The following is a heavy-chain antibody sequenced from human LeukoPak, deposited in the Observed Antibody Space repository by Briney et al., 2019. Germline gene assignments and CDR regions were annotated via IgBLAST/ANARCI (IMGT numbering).Heavy chain of an antibody. V-gene: IGHV3-7*01. D-gene: IGHD2-21*02. CDR3: ARAPLTKYCGGDCYLDY. CDR1: GFTFGSYW. J-gene: IGHJ4*02. Sequence: GSLRLSCAASGFTFGSYWMSWVRQAPGKGLEWVANIKQDGSEKYYVDSVKGRFTISRDNAKNSLYLQMNSLRAEDTAVYYCARAPLTKYCGGDCYLDYWGQGTLVTVSS. CDR2: IKQDGSEK.